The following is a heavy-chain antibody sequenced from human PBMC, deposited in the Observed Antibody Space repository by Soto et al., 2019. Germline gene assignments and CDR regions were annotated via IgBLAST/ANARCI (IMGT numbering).Heavy chain of an antibody. J-gene: IGHJ6*02. CDR1: GLTFTMYA. V-gene: IGHV3-30*18. D-gene: IGHD1-26*01. CDR3: AKEAYSGSLGVGYGMDV. CDR2: ISHDGTYK. Sequence: QVQLVESGGGVVQPGRSLRLACTASGLTFTMYAMHWVRQAPGKGLEWVAVISHDGTYKFYSDSVKGRFTISRDNSQNTVHLQMSSLRLEDTAVYYCAKEAYSGSLGVGYGMDVWGQGTTVTVSS.